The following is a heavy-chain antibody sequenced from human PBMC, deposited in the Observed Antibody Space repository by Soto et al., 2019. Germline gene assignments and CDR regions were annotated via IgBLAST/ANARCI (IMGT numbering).Heavy chain of an antibody. CDR1: GFTFSIYS. D-gene: IGHD2-15*01. CDR3: GGYCGGGSCYGVDY. Sequence: ESGGGLVKPEGSLRLSCAASGFTFSIYSMNWVRQAPGKGLEWVSSISSSSSYIYYADSVKGRFTVSRDNAKNSLYLQMNSLRAEDTAVYYCGGYCGGGSCYGVDYWGQGTLVTVSS. J-gene: IGHJ4*02. CDR2: ISSSSSYI. V-gene: IGHV3-21*01.